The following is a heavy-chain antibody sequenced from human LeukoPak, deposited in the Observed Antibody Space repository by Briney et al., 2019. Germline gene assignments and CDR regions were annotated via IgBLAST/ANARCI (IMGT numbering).Heavy chain of an antibody. J-gene: IGHJ4*02. CDR2: IYYSGST. D-gene: IGHD3-10*01. CDR1: GGSISNYY. Sequence: PSETLSLTCTVSGGSISNYYWIWIRQPPGKGLEWIGYIYYSGSTSYNSSRKSRVIISSDPSRNELSLKLSSVTAADTAVYYCARGDYYGSGSYPYYFDYWGQGTLVTVSS. CDR3: ARGDYYGSGSYPYYFDY. V-gene: IGHV4-59*01.